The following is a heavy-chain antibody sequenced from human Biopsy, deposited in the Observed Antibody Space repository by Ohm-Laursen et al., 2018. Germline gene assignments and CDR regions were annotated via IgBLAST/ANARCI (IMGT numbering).Heavy chain of an antibody. D-gene: IGHD3-22*01. CDR2: VYYTGST. Sequence: TLSLTCAVYGGSFNGYFWSWIRQPPGKGLEWIGYVYYTGSTDYNPSLQSRVTISVDTSKNHFSLRLRSVTPADTAIYYCARDRGYYSDRTVPGYFDLWGRGTLVTVSS. CDR1: GGSFNGYF. J-gene: IGHJ2*01. CDR3: ARDRGYYSDRTVPGYFDL. V-gene: IGHV4-59*01.